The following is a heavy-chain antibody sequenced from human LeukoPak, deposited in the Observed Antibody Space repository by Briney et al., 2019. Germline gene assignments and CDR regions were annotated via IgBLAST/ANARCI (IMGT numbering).Heavy chain of an antibody. CDR2: IYSGGST. Sequence: GGSLRLSCAASGFTVSSNYMSWVRQAPGKGLEWVSVIYSGGSTYYADSVKGRFTISRDNSKNTLYLQMNSLRAEDTAVYYCARGRFNWNYLYHYYYYMDVWGKGTTVTVSS. CDR3: ARGRFNWNYLYHYYYYMDV. V-gene: IGHV3-53*01. J-gene: IGHJ6*03. CDR1: GFTVSSNY. D-gene: IGHD1-7*01.